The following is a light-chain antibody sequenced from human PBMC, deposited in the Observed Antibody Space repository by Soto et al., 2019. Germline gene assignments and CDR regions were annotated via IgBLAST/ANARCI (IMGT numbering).Light chain of an antibody. CDR3: SSYTSSTTLYV. V-gene: IGLV2-14*03. CDR1: SSDVGNYNY. J-gene: IGLJ1*01. CDR2: DVS. Sequence: QSVLTHPASVSWSPGHSITISCTGASSDVGNYNYVSWYQQHPGKAPKLIIYDVSNRPSGVSNRFSGSKSGNTASLTISGLQAEDEADYYCSSYTSSTTLYVFGTGTKVTVL.